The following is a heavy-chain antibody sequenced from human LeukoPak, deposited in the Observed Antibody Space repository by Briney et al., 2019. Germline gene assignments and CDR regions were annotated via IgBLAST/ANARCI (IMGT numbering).Heavy chain of an antibody. CDR2: ISAYNGNT. V-gene: IGHV1-18*01. J-gene: IGHJ4*02. CDR1: GYTFTSYG. D-gene: IGHD6-6*01. CDR3: ARVVKYSSSSGNYFDY. Sequence: ASVKVSCKASGYTFTSYGISWVRQAPGQGLEWMGWISAYNGNTNYAQKLQGRVTMTTDTSTSTAYMELRSLRSEDTAVYYCARVVKYSSSSGNYFDYWGQGTLVTVSS.